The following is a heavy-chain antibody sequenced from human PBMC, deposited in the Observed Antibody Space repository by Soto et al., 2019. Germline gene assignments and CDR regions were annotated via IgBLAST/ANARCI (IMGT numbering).Heavy chain of an antibody. D-gene: IGHD6-19*01. CDR1: GDSISSHY. Sequence: PSETLSLTCTVSGDSISSHYLSWIRQPPGKGLEWIGHIYHSGGTRYNPSLRSRVTISVDTSKNQFSLKLRSVTAADTAVYYCAKNVAVAGFCLDPWGQGILVTVYS. V-gene: IGHV4-59*11. CDR2: IYHSGGT. J-gene: IGHJ5*02. CDR3: AKNVAVAGFCLDP.